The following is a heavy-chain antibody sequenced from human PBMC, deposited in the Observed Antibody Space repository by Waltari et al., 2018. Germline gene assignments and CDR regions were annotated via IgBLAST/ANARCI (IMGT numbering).Heavy chain of an antibody. CDR1: GFTLRSYG. CDR2: IRYDGSNK. J-gene: IGHJ3*02. CDR3: AKDVRYAFDI. Sequence: QVQLVESGGGVVQPGGSLSLSCAASGFTLRSYGMHWVRQAPGKGLEWVAFIRYDGSNKYYADSVKGRFTISRDNSKNTLYLQMNSLRAEDTAVYYCAKDVRYAFDIWGQGTMVTVSS. V-gene: IGHV3-30*02.